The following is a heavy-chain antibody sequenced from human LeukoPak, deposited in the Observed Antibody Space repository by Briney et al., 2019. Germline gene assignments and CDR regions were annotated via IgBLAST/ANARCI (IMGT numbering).Heavy chain of an antibody. CDR2: INPNSGGT. CDR3: ARGTSFNYDILTGYYPLGY. J-gene: IGHJ4*02. Sequence: ASVKVSCKASGYTFTGYYMHWVRQAPGQGLEWMGWINPNSGGTNYAQKFQGRVTMTRDTSISTAYMELSRLRSDDTAVYYCARGTSFNYDILTGYYPLGYWGQGTLVTVSS. CDR1: GYTFTGYY. V-gene: IGHV1-2*02. D-gene: IGHD3-9*01.